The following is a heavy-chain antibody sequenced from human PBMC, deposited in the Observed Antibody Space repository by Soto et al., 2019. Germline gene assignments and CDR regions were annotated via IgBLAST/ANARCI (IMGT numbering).Heavy chain of an antibody. CDR1: GGSISSSSYY. CDR2: IYYSGST. Sequence: PSETLSLTCTVSGGSISSSSYYWGWIRQPPGKGLEWIGGIYYSGSTYYPPSLKSRVTIPVDTSKHQFSLKLSSVTAADTAVYYCARHGPDYGEYSDAFDIWGQGTMVTLSS. J-gene: IGHJ3*02. CDR3: ARHGPDYGEYSDAFDI. V-gene: IGHV4-39*01. D-gene: IGHD4-17*01.